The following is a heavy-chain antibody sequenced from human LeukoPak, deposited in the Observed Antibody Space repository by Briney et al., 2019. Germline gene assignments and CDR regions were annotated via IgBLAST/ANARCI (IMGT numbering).Heavy chain of an antibody. CDR2: IYYSGST. J-gene: IGHJ4*02. D-gene: IGHD6-19*01. CDR1: GGXMSTYY. CDR3: ARPYSSGWFGSFNY. Sequence: PSETLSLTCSVSGGXMSTYYCSWIRQPPGKGLEWIAYIYYSGSTNYNPSLRSRVTISVDTSKNQFSLKLSSVTAADTAVYYCARPYSSGWFGSFNYWGQGTLVTVSS. V-gene: IGHV4-59*08.